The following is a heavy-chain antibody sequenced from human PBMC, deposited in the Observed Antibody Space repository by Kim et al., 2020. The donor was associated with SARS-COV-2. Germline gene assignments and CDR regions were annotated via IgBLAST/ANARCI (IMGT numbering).Heavy chain of an antibody. CDR1: GYTFTGYY. CDR3: ARNPSPALDCSGGSCYSSLGYYYYGMDV. Sequence: ASVKVSCKASGYTFTGYYMHWVRQAPGQGLEWMGWINPNSGGTNYAQKFQGWVTMTRDTSISTAYMELSRLRSDDTAVYYCARNPSPALDCSGGSCYSSLGYYYYGMDVWGQGTTVTVSS. V-gene: IGHV1-2*04. D-gene: IGHD2-15*01. J-gene: IGHJ6*02. CDR2: INPNSGGT.